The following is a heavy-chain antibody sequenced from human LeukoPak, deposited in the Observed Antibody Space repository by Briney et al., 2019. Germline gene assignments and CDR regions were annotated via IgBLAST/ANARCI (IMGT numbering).Heavy chain of an antibody. CDR1: GFTFSSYS. CDR2: ISSSSSTI. CDR3: ATDYGDYPGNYYYGMDV. Sequence: GGSLRLSCAASGFTFSSYSMNWVRQAPGKGLEWVSYISSSSSTIYYADSVKGRFTISRDNAKNSLYLQMNSLRAEDTAVYYCATDYGDYPGNYYYGMDVWGQGTTVTVSS. J-gene: IGHJ6*02. V-gene: IGHV3-48*01. D-gene: IGHD4-17*01.